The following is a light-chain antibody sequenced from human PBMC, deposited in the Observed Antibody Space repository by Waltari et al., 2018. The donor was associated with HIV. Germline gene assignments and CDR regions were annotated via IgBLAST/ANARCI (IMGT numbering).Light chain of an antibody. CDR2: KDN. CDR3: QSVESSGSRV. Sequence: SYELTQPPSVSASPGQTARITCSGDALPKQYVYWYQQRPGQAPVLVIYKDNERPSGIPEGFSGSSSGTTVTLTISGVQAEDEADYYCQSVESSGSRVFGGGTKLTVL. V-gene: IGLV3-25*03. J-gene: IGLJ3*02. CDR1: ALPKQY.